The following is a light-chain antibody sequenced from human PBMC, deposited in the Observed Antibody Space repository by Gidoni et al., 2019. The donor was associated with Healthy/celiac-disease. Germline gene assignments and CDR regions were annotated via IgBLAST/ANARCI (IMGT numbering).Light chain of an antibody. V-gene: IGKV1-39*01. J-gene: IGKJ1*01. CDR3: QQSYSTPRT. CDR2: DAS. Sequence: DLQMTQSPSSLSASVGDRVTITCRASQSISSYLNWYQQKPGKAPKLLIDDASSLQSGVPSRFRGSGYGTDFTLTISSLQPEDFATYYCQQSYSTPRTFXXXTKVEIK. CDR1: QSISSY.